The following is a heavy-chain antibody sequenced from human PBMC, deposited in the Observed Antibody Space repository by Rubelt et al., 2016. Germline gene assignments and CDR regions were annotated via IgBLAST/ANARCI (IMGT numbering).Heavy chain of an antibody. V-gene: IGHV3-66*01. CDR2: LYSGGAA. CDR1: GFTVSNSY. CDR3: ARDLRFLEWLYDY. D-gene: IGHD3-3*01. J-gene: IGHJ4*02. Sequence: EVQLVESGGGLVKPGGSLRLSCAASGFTVSNSYIHWVRQAPGKGLEWVSVLYSGGAAYYAGSVKGRFTISRDSSKNTLYLQMDTLRAEDTAVYYCARDLRFLEWLYDYWGQGTLVTVSS.